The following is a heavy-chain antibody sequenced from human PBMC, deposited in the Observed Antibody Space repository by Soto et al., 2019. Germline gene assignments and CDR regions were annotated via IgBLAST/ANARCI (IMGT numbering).Heavy chain of an antibody. J-gene: IGHJ4*02. CDR3: GKSDSSGYYDRF. D-gene: IGHD3-22*01. CDR2: TRNKANSYTT. Sequence: GGSLRLSCAASGFTFSDHYMDWVRQAPGKGLEWVGRTRNKANSYTTEYAASVKGRFTISRDDSKNSLYLQMNSLKTEDTAMYYCGKSDSSGYYDRFWGQGTLVTVSS. CDR1: GFTFSDHY. V-gene: IGHV3-72*01.